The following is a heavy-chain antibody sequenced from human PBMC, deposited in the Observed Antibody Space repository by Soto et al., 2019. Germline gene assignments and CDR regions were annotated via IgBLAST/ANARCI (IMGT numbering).Heavy chain of an antibody. CDR2: ASYDGNDK. J-gene: IGHJ5*02. D-gene: IGHD1-1*01. CDR3: ARGVGNNWNYIWFDP. V-gene: IGHV3-30*03. CDR1: GFTFSTYA. Sequence: QVRVVESGGGVVQPGRSLRLSCAASGFTFSTYAMHWVRQAPGKGLEWVAGASYDGNDKDYADSVKGRFTISRDNSKNILYVQMRSLRVDETAVYYWARGVGNNWNYIWFDPWGQGTLVTVSS.